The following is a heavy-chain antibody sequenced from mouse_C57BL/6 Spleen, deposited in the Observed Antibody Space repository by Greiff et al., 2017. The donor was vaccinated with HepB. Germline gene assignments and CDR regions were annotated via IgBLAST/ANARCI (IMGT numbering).Heavy chain of an antibody. CDR3: ARYHRDSSCYGGIYYAMDY. Sequence: EVKVVESGGGLVQPGGSLSLSCAASGFTFTDYYMSWVRQPPGKALEWLGFIRNKANGYTTEYSASVKGRFTISRDNSQSILYLQMNALRAEDSSTYYCARYHRDSSCYGGIYYAMDYWGQGTSVTVSS. D-gene: IGHD3-2*02. CDR2: IRNKANGYTT. V-gene: IGHV7-3*01. J-gene: IGHJ4*01. CDR1: GFTFTDYY.